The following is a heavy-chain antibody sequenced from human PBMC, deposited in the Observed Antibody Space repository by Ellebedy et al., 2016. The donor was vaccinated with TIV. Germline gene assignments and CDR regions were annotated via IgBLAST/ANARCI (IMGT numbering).Heavy chain of an antibody. CDR3: ARGWTARGYFDH. D-gene: IGHD3/OR15-3a*01. CDR2: ISGGGDTT. Sequence: PGGSLRLSCAASGFTFDNYAMTWVRQPPGTGLEWVSSISGGGDTTYYADSVKGRFTISRDNSKKALYLQINSLRVEDTAIYYCARGWTARGYFDHWGQGTLVTVSS. CDR1: GFTFDNYA. J-gene: IGHJ4*02. V-gene: IGHV3-23*01.